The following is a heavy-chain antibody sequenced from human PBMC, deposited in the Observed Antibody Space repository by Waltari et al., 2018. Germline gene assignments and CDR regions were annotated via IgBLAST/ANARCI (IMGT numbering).Heavy chain of an antibody. Sequence: EVQLVESGGGLVQPGGSLRLSCAASGFTFSSSWMSWVRQAPGKGLEWVANIKQDGSEKYYVDSVKGRFTISRDNAKNSLYLQMNSLRAEDTAVYYCAREEAPYSSESDYWGQGTLVTVSS. CDR3: AREEAPYSSESDY. CDR1: GFTFSSSW. CDR2: IKQDGSEK. V-gene: IGHV3-7*01. D-gene: IGHD6-19*01. J-gene: IGHJ4*02.